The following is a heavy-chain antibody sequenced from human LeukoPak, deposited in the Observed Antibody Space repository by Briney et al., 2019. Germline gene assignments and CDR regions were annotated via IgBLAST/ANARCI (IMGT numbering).Heavy chain of an antibody. V-gene: IGHV4-30-2*01. CDR3: ARGRSASGWFDY. CDR1: GGSISSGGYS. CDR2: IYHSGST. J-gene: IGHJ4*02. D-gene: IGHD6-19*01. Sequence: SETLSLTCAVSGGSISSGGYSWSWIRQPPGKGLEWIGYIYHSGSTYYNPSLKSRVTISVDRSKNQFSLKLSSVTAADTAVYYCARGRSASGWFDYWGQGTLVTVSS.